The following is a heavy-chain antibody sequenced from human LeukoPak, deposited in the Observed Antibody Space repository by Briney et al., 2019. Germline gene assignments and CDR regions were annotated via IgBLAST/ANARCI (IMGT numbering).Heavy chain of an antibody. CDR3: ARVAAAGSYSFDY. V-gene: IGHV1-2*04. J-gene: IGHJ4*01. CDR1: GYTFTSYG. Sequence: ASVKVSCKASGYTFTSYGISWVRQAPGQGLEWMGRINPNSGGTNYAQKFQGWVTMTRDTSISTAYMELSRLRSDDTAVYYCARVAAAGSYSFDYWGQGTLVTVSS. CDR2: INPNSGGT. D-gene: IGHD6-13*01.